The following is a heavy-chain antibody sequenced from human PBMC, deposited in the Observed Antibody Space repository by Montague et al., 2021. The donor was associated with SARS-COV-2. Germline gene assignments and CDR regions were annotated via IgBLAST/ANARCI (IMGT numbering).Heavy chain of an antibody. CDR1: GDSISSGSYY. Sequence: TLSLTCTASGDSISSGSYYWNWIRQPAGKGLEWIGRIYTSGSTNYNPPLKSRVTISVDTSKNQFSLKLSSVTAADTAVYYCARESLHLTGYYNDYFDYWGQGTLVTVSS. D-gene: IGHD3-9*01. J-gene: IGHJ4*02. CDR3: ARESLHLTGYYNDYFDY. V-gene: IGHV4-61*02. CDR2: IYTSGST.